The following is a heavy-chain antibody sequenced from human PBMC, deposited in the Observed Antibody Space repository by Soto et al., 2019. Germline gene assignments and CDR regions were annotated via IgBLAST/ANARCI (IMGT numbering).Heavy chain of an antibody. CDR2: IYHSGAT. CDR3: ARHIAVPTTRGFDY. J-gene: IGHJ4*02. V-gene: IGHV4-4*02. Sequence: QVQLQESGPGLVKPSGTLSLTCAVSGASISSTNWWSWVRQAPGEGPEWIGEIYHSGATNYNPSLKSRVIISTDTSKNQLSLRLDSVTAADMAVYFCARHIAVPTTRGFDYWGQGTLVTVSS. CDR1: GASISSTNW. D-gene: IGHD2-15*01.